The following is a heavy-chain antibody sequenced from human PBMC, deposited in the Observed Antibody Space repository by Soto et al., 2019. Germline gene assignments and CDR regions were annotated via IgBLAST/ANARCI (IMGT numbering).Heavy chain of an antibody. Sequence: GASVKVSCKASGYTFTSYGISWVRQAPGQGLEWMGWISAYNGNTNYAQKLQGRVTMTTDTSTSTAYMELRSLRSDDTAVYYCARDLMPTVTTGDIEFVWFDPWGQGTLVTVSS. CDR3: ARDLMPTVTTGDIEFVWFDP. D-gene: IGHD4-17*01. CDR2: ISAYNGNT. CDR1: GYTFTSYG. J-gene: IGHJ5*02. V-gene: IGHV1-18*01.